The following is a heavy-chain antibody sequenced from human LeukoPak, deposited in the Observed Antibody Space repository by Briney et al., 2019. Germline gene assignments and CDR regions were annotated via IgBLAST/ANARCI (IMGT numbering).Heavy chain of an antibody. CDR1: GFTFSSYG. J-gene: IGHJ5*02. CDR3: AKDTAAQA. V-gene: IGHV3-30*18. D-gene: IGHD2-2*01. Sequence: GGSLRLSCAASGFTFSSYGMHWVRQAPGKGLEWVAVVSYDGSNKYYADSVKGRFTISRDNSKNTLYLQMNSLRAEDTAVYYCAKDTAAQAWGQGTLVTVSS. CDR2: VSYDGSNK.